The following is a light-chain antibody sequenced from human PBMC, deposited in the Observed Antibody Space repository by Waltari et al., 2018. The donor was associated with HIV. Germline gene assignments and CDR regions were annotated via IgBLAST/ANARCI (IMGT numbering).Light chain of an antibody. Sequence: SYVLTQPPSVSVAPGQTARITCGGNNIAAIKSVHWYRKSPGQAPVLVVYDDRDQPSGIPDRFSGSNSGDTAALTIIRAEAGDEADYYCQVWDNIGDHPVVFGGGTKLTVL. CDR1: NIAAIKS. V-gene: IGLV3-21*02. CDR2: DDR. J-gene: IGLJ2*01. CDR3: QVWDNIGDHPVV.